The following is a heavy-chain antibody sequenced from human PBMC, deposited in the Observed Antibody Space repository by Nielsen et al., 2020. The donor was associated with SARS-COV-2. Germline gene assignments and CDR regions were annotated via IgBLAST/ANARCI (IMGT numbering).Heavy chain of an antibody. CDR2: IYTSGST. D-gene: IGHD2-2*01. Sequence: SETLSLTCTVSGGSISSYYWSWIRQPAGKGLEWIGRIYTSGSTNYNPSLKSRVTMSVDTSKNQFSLKLSSVTAADTAVYYCARDLGGYCSGTSCSIYYGMDVWGQGTTVTVSS. CDR3: ARDLGGYCSGTSCSIYYGMDV. CDR1: GGSISSYY. J-gene: IGHJ6*02. V-gene: IGHV4-4*07.